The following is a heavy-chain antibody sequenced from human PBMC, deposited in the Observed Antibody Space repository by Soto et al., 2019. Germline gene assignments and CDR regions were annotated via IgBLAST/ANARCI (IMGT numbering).Heavy chain of an antibody. CDR2: IIPIFDTV. J-gene: IGHJ6*02. V-gene: IGHV1-69*01. Sequence: QVQLVQSGAELRKPGSSVKVSCKASGGTFSDFTINWVRQAPGQRLEWMGGIIPIFDTVNYAEKFQGRVTITADESTSPSFMEVSSLRSEDTAVYYCARNGTLTGYSYGMDVWGQGTMVTVSS. D-gene: IGHD1-1*01. CDR3: ARNGTLTGYSYGMDV. CDR1: GGTFSDFT.